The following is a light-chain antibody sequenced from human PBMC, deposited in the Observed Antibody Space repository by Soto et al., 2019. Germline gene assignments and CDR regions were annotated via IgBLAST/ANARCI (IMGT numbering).Light chain of an antibody. V-gene: IGKV3-11*01. J-gene: IGKJ1*01. Sequence: EIVLTQSPATLSLSPGDRATLSCRASQSVSSYLAWYPQRTCQAPRLLIYDAFNRATAIPARFSGSGSGTDFTHTISSLKPGDFADYYCQQRSNWHLTFGKGTKVEIK. CDR3: QQRSNWHLT. CDR1: QSVSSY. CDR2: DAF.